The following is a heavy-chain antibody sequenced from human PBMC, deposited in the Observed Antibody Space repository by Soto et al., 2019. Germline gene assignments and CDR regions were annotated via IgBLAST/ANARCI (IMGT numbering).Heavy chain of an antibody. CDR1: GGTFSSYA. Sequence: SVKVSCKASGGTFSSYAISWVRQAPGQGLEWMGGIIPIFGTANYAQKFQGRVTITADESTSTAYMELSSLRSEDTAVYYCARDPDSSGLRQNWFDPWGQGTLVTVSS. CDR3: ARDPDSSGLRQNWFDP. D-gene: IGHD3-22*01. V-gene: IGHV1-69*13. CDR2: IIPIFGTA. J-gene: IGHJ5*02.